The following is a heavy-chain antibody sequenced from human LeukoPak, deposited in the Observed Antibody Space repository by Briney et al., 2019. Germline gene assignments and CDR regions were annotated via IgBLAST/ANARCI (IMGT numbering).Heavy chain of an antibody. D-gene: IGHD2-2*01. V-gene: IGHV3-21*01. CDR1: GFTFSDDA. Sequence: KPGGSLRLSCAASGFTFSDDALDWVRQAPGQGLEWVSAISSSSAYINYANSVTGRFTISRDNAKSSVSLQMTTLSAADTAVYYCARIFRYQLVDYYALDVWGQGTTVTVSS. CDR3: ARIFRYQLVDYYALDV. CDR2: ISSSSAYI. J-gene: IGHJ6*02.